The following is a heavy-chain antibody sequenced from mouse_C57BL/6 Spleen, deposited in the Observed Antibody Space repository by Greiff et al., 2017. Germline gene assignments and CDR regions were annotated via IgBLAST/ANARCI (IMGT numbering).Heavy chain of an antibody. V-gene: IGHV1-42*01. J-gene: IGHJ2*01. D-gene: IGHD2-4*01. CDR3: ARKGYDYDDVYYFDY. Sequence: VQLQQSGPELVKPGASVKISCKASGYSFTGYYMNWVKQSPEKSLEWIGEINPSTGGTTYNQKCKAKATLTVDKSSSTAYMQLKSLTSEDAAVYYCARKGYDYDDVYYFDYWGQGTTLTVSS. CDR1: GYSFTGYY. CDR2: INPSTGGT.